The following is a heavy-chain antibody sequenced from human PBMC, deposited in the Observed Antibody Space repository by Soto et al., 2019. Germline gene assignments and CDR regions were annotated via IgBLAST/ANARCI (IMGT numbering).Heavy chain of an antibody. Sequence: QVQLVESGGGVVQPGRSLRLSCAASGFTLSYYAMHWVRQAPGKGLEWVAVVSFDGSNKYYADSVKGRFTISRDNPKNTLYLQMNSLRVEVTALYYCAFDYTSYGMDVWGQGTTVTVSS. CDR2: VSFDGSNK. V-gene: IGHV3-30-3*01. CDR1: GFTLSYYA. CDR3: AFDYTSYGMDV. J-gene: IGHJ6*02.